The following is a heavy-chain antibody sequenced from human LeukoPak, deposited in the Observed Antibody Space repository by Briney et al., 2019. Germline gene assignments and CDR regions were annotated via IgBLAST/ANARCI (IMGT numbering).Heavy chain of an antibody. CDR3: ARARRWFDP. Sequence: KTSETLSLTCTVSGGSISSYYWSWIRQPPGKGLEWIGYIYYSGSTNYNPSLKSRVTISVDTSKNQFSLKLSSVTAADTAVYYCARARRWFDPWGQGTLVTVSS. CDR1: GGSISSYY. CDR2: IYYSGST. J-gene: IGHJ5*02. V-gene: IGHV4-59*01.